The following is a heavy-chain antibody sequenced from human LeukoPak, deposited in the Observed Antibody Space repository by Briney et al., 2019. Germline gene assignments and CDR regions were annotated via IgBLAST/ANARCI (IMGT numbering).Heavy chain of an antibody. V-gene: IGHV1-24*01. CDR3: AREMQDYYDSSGYRHPYFDY. CDR1: GYTLTELS. D-gene: IGHD3-22*01. J-gene: IGHJ4*02. CDR2: FDPEDGET. Sequence: ASVKVSCKVSGYTLTELSMHWVRQAPGKGLEWMGGFDPEDGETNYAQKFQGRVTITADESTSTAYMELSSLRSEDTAVYYCAREMQDYYDSSGYRHPYFDYWGQGTLVTVSS.